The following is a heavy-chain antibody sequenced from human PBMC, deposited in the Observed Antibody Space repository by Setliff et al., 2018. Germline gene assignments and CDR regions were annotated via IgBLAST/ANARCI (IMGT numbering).Heavy chain of an antibody. CDR2: VSTYNGDT. CDR1: GYSFTSFS. J-gene: IGHJ3*02. D-gene: IGHD6-19*01. Sequence: GASVKVSCKASGYSFTSFSITWVRQAPGQGLEWLGWVSTYNGDTKSAQKFRGRVTMTTDISTSTVYMELRTLRSDDTAVYYCVRRPIALAGYRKGAFDIWGQGTMVTVSS. V-gene: IGHV1-18*01. CDR3: VRRPIALAGYRKGAFDI.